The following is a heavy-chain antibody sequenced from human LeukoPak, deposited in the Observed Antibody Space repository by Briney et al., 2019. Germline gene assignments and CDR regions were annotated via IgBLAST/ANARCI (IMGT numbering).Heavy chain of an antibody. J-gene: IGHJ3*02. V-gene: IGHV4-59*01. CDR3: ARVRQGTDAFDI. Sequence: PSETLSLTCTVSGGSISSYYWSWIRQPPGKGLEWIGYIFHSGSTSYNPSLKGRVTISVDTSNNRFSLKLSSVTAADTAVYYCARVRQGTDAFDIWGQGTMVTVSS. CDR2: IFHSGST. CDR1: GGSISSYY. D-gene: IGHD3-10*01.